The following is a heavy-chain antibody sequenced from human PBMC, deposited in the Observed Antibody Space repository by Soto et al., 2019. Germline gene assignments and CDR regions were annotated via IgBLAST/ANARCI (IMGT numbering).Heavy chain of an antibody. Sequence: QVQLQQWGAGLLKPSETLSLTCAVYGGSFSGYYWSWIRQPPGKGLEWIGEINHSGSTNYNPSLKSRVTISVDTSKNQFCLKLSSVTAADTAVYYCARGRGIFGVELRHRRWGWFDPWGQGTLVTVSS. D-gene: IGHD3-3*01. J-gene: IGHJ5*02. CDR2: INHSGST. CDR1: GGSFSGYY. V-gene: IGHV4-34*01. CDR3: ARGRGIFGVELRHRRWGWFDP.